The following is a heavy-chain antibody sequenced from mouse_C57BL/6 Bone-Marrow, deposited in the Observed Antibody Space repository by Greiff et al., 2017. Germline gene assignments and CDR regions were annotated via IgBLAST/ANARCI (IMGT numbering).Heavy chain of an antibody. CDR2: IYPGSGST. CDR3: AIEGDYYGSTYYAMDY. D-gene: IGHD1-1*01. Sequence: VQLQQPGAELVKPGASVKMSCKASGYTFTSYWITWVKQRPGQGLEWIGDIYPGSGSTNYNEKFKSKATLTVDKSSIPAYRQLSSLTSEDSAVYYCAIEGDYYGSTYYAMDYWGQGTSVTVSA. J-gene: IGHJ4*01. CDR1: GYTFTSYW. V-gene: IGHV1-55*01.